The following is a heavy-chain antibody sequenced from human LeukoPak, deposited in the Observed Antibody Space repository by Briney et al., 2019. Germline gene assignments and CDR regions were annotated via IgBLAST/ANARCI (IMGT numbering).Heavy chain of an antibody. CDR2: INQAGSDT. J-gene: IGHJ5*02. V-gene: IGHV3-7*01. Sequence: PGGSLRLSCAASGFTFSSYWMNWVRQVPGKGLEWVANINQAGSDTYFVDSVKGRFTISRDNAKNSLYLQMNSLRAEDTAVYYCARVDDTAMNRWGQGTLVTVSS. CDR1: GFTFSSYW. D-gene: IGHD5-18*01. CDR3: ARVDDTAMNR.